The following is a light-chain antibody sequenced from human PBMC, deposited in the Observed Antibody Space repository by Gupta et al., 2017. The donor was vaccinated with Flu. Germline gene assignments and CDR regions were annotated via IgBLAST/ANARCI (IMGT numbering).Light chain of an antibody. CDR1: SSDVGTYNL. CDR3: CSYAGSTYV. CDR2: EGS. Sequence: QPALTQPASVSGSPGQSITISCPGTSSDVGTYNLVSWYQQRPGKAPKLMIYEGSKRPSGVSDRFSGSKSGNTASLTISGLQAEDEADYYCCSYAGSTYVFGTGTKVTVL. V-gene: IGLV2-23*01. J-gene: IGLJ1*01.